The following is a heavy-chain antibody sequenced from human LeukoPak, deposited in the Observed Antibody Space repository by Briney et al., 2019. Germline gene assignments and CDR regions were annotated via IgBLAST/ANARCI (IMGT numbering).Heavy chain of an antibody. V-gene: IGHV1-8*01. D-gene: IGHD2-2*01. CDR1: GYTFTSYD. J-gene: IGHJ5*02. CDR2: MNPNSGNT. CDR3: ARKRGYCSSTSCRNNWFDP. Sequence: ASVKVSCKASGYTFTSYDINWVRQATGQGLEWMGWMNPNSGNTGYARKFQGRVTMTRNTSISTAYMELSSLRSEDTAVYYCARKRGYCSSTSCRNNWFDPWGQGTLVTVSS.